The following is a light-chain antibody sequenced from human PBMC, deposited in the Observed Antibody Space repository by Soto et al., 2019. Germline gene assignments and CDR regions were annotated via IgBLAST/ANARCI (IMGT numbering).Light chain of an antibody. CDR2: GAS. CDR1: QSVSSN. V-gene: IGKV3-15*01. Sequence: EIVMTQFPAALCVSPGERATLSCRASQSVSSNLAWYQQKPGQAPRLLIYGASTRATGIPARFSGSRSGTEFTLTINSLQSEDFAVYYCQSYNNWPLTFGGGNTGAIK. CDR3: QSYNNWPLT. J-gene: IGKJ4*01.